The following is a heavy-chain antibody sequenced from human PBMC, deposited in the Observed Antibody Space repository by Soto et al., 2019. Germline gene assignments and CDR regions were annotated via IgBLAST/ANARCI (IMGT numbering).Heavy chain of an antibody. J-gene: IGHJ3*01. V-gene: IGHV3-23*01. D-gene: IGHD2-15*01. CDR2: ISGDGDYE. CDR1: GFTFRSSA. Sequence: GGSLRLSCAASGFTFRSSAMSWARQAPGRGLEWVSAISGDGDYEYDADSVKGRFTISRDNGKNTLYLQMNSLRPEDTALYYCARDPGYCRVTSCYGVGAFDVWGQGAMVTVSS. CDR3: ARDPGYCRVTSCYGVGAFDV.